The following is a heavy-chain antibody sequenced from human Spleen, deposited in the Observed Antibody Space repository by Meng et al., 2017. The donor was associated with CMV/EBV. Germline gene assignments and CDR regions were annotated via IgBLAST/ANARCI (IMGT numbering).Heavy chain of an antibody. D-gene: IGHD3-16*01. CDR2: ISFDGRNK. V-gene: IGHV3-30*04. J-gene: IGHJ4*02. CDR1: GFTFSNYA. CDR3: ARGSETYGGNYFDY. Sequence: ASGFTFSNYAMHWVRQAPGRGLEWVALISFDGRNKYYTDSVKGRFTISRDKSKNTLYLQMSSLRAEDSAVYFCARGSETYGGNYFDYWGQGTLVTVSS.